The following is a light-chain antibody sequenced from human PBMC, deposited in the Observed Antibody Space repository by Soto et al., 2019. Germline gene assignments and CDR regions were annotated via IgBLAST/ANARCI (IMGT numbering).Light chain of an antibody. CDR2: GNS. Sequence: QAVVTQPPSVSGAPGQRVTISCTGSRSNIGAGYDVHWYQQLPGTAPKLLIYGNSNRPSGVPDRFSGSKSGTSASLAITGLQAEDEADYYCPSYAGSLSYVFGTGTKLTVL. V-gene: IGLV1-40*01. CDR3: PSYAGSLSYV. CDR1: RSNIGAGYD. J-gene: IGLJ1*01.